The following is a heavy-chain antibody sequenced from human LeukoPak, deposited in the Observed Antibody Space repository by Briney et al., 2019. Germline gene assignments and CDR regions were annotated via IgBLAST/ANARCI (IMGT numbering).Heavy chain of an antibody. D-gene: IGHD2-21*02. CDR2: ITSSGTSL. V-gene: IGHV3-11*01. CDR3: ARDLHMASCGDDCFPHWYFDL. CDR1: GFTFSDHY. Sequence: PGGSLRLSCAASGFTFSDHYMSWIRQAPGKGLEWLSYITSSGTSLYYADSVKGRFTISRDNTKNSLYLRMSSLRAEDTAVYYCARDLHMASCGDDCFPHWYFDLWGRGTLVTVSS. J-gene: IGHJ2*01.